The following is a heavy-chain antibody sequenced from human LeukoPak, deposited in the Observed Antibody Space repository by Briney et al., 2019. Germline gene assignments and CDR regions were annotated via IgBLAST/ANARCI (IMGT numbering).Heavy chain of an antibody. V-gene: IGHV4-61*02. CDR1: GTSITGGSYF. CDR3: ARAREFYSDSNAYEV. D-gene: IGHD3-22*01. J-gene: IGHJ3*01. CDR2: IYSSGRT. Sequence: SETLSLTCTISGTSITGGSYFWSWIRQPAGNELEWLGLIYSSGRTNYNPSLKSRVTFSVDTSKNQFSLKLRSVTAADTAVYYCARAREFYSDSNAYEVWGQGTRVTVSS.